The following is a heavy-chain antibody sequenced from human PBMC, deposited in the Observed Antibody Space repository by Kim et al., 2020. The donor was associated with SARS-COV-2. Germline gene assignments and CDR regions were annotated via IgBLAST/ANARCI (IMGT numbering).Heavy chain of an antibody. CDR1: GFTFSSYA. CDR2: ISGSGGST. Sequence: GGSLRLSCAASGFTFSSYAMSWVRQAPGKGLEWVSAISGSGGSTYYADSVKGRFTISRDNSKNTLYLQMNSLRAEDTAVYYCAKDVHRRWFGELSFYWYFDLWGRGTLVTVSS. CDR3: AKDVHRRWFGELSFYWYFDL. D-gene: IGHD3-10*01. V-gene: IGHV3-23*01. J-gene: IGHJ2*01.